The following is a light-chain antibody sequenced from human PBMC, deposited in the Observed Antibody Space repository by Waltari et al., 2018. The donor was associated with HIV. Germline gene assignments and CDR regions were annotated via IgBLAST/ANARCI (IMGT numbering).Light chain of an antibody. CDR3: SSYKNNNTVV. Sequence: QSALTQPPSVSASPGQSVTISCTGTSSDVGAYNRVSWYLQPPGTAPKVIIYEVKNRPSVFPDRFSGSTSGSTASLTIAGLQAEDEADYFCSSYKNNNTVVFGTGTKVTVL. J-gene: IGLJ1*01. CDR1: SSDVGAYNR. CDR2: EVK. V-gene: IGLV2-18*02.